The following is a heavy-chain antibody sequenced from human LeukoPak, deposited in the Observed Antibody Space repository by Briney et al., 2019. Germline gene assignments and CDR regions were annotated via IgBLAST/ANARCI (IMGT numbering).Heavy chain of an antibody. CDR2: MNPNSGNT. Sequence: ASVKLSCKASRYTFTTYDINWVRQAAGQGLEWMGWMNPNSGNTGYAQKFQGRVTMTRNTSISTAYMELSSLRSEDTAVYYCARVWCSSTNCLNGWFDPWGQGTLVTVSS. J-gene: IGHJ5*02. CDR3: ARVWCSSTNCLNGWFDP. D-gene: IGHD2-2*01. V-gene: IGHV1-8*02. CDR1: RYTFTTYD.